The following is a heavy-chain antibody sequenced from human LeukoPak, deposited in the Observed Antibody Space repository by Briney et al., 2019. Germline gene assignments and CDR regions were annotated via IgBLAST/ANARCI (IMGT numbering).Heavy chain of an antibody. Sequence: ASVKVSCKAYGYTFTGYYMHWVRQAPGQGLESMGRIDPNSGGTNYAQKFQGRVTMTRDTSISTAYVELSRLRSDDTAVYYCAREHNYGDYVGRRRFDPWGQGTLVTVSS. D-gene: IGHD4-17*01. J-gene: IGHJ5*02. CDR2: IDPNSGGT. CDR3: AREHNYGDYVGRRRFDP. V-gene: IGHV1-2*06. CDR1: GYTFTGYY.